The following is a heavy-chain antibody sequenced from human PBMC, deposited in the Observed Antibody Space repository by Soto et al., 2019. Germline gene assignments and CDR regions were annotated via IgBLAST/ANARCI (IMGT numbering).Heavy chain of an antibody. V-gene: IGHV1-69*06. CDR1: GGTFSSYA. D-gene: IGHD3-10*01. J-gene: IGHJ6*02. Sequence: SVKVSCKASGGTFSSYAISWVRQAPGQGLEWMGGIIPIFGTANYAQKFQGRVTITADKSTSTAYMELSSLRSEDTAVYYCAREYYYGSGTIPKYYYYGMDVWGQGTTVTVSS. CDR2: IIPIFGTA. CDR3: AREYYYGSGTIPKYYYYGMDV.